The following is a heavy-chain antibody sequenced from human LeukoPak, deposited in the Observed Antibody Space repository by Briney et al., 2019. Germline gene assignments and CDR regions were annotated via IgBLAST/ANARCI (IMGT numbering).Heavy chain of an antibody. V-gene: IGHV4-34*01. J-gene: IGHJ4*02. Sequence: SETLSLTCAVYGGSFSGYYWSWIRQPPGKGLEWIGEINHSGGTNYNPSLKSRVAISVDTSKNQFSLKLSSVTAADTAVYYCARRRITMVYAYWGQGTLVTVSS. CDR1: GGSFSGYY. CDR2: INHSGGT. D-gene: IGHD3-10*01. CDR3: ARRRITMVYAY.